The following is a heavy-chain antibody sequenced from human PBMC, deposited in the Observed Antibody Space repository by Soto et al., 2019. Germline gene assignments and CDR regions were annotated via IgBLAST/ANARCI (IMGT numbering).Heavy chain of an antibody. J-gene: IGHJ6*02. V-gene: IGHV1-18*01. CDR2: ISAYNGNT. Sequence: QVQLVQSGAEVKKPGASVKVSCKASGYTFTSYGISWVRQAPGQGLELMGWISAYNGNTNYAQKIQGRVTMTTDTSTSTAYMALRSLRSDATAVYYCARDEGYCSGVSCYSSLYYYGMDVCGQGTTVTVSS. CDR3: ARDEGYCSGVSCYSSLYYYGMDV. CDR1: GYTFTSYG. D-gene: IGHD2-15*01.